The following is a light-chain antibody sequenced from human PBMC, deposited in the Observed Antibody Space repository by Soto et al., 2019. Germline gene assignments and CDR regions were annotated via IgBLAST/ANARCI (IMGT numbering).Light chain of an antibody. Sequence: EVVMTQSPATLSVSPGESATLSFRASQSISSNKLAWYQQKPGQAPRLLLFGVSNRATGIPARFSGSGSGTDFSLTISSLQSEDFAVYYCQQYDYWPRTFGQGTKVHIK. CDR3: QQYDYWPRT. J-gene: IGKJ1*01. CDR1: QSISSN. V-gene: IGKV3-15*01. CDR2: GVS.